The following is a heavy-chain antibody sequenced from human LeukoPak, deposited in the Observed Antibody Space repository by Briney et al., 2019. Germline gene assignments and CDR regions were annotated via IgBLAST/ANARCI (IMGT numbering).Heavy chain of an antibody. D-gene: IGHD1-26*01. CDR2: IIPLLGIA. V-gene: IGHV1-69*04. CDR1: GGTFSSYA. Sequence: SVKVSCKASGGTFSSYAISWVRQAPGQRLEWMGRIIPLLGIANYAQKFRGRVTITADKSTSTVYMELSSLRSEDTAVYYCARGAIVGATEFSYGMDVWGQGATVTVSS. J-gene: IGHJ6*02. CDR3: ARGAIVGATEFSYGMDV.